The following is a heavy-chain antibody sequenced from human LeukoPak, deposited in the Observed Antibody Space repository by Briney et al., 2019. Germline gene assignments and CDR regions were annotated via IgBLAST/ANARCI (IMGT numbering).Heavy chain of an antibody. CDR1: GYTFTRYG. CDR3: ARGASLRRGHGLDV. Sequence: ASVKVSCKASGYTFTRYGINWVRQAPGQGLEWMGWITTYNGNTNYAQKFRDRVTMTTDTSTSTAYMELRSLRSDDTAVYYCARGASLRRGHGLDVWGQGTTATVSS. J-gene: IGHJ6*02. V-gene: IGHV1-18*01. D-gene: IGHD2-15*01. CDR2: ITTYNGNT.